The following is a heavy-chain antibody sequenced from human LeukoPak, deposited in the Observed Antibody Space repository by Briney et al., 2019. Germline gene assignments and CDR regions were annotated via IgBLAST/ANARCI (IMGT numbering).Heavy chain of an antibody. CDR3: ARVDKPFCGGDCHLDY. J-gene: IGHJ4*02. CDR2: INPNSGGT. CDR1: GYTFTVHH. D-gene: IGHD2-21*02. V-gene: IGHV1-2*02. Sequence: VSVKVSCKASGYTFTVHHLHWVRQAPGQGLEWMGWINPNSGGTNSAQKFQGRVTMTRDTSINTAYMELSRLRSDDTAMYYCARVDKPFCGGDCHLDYWGQGTLVTVFS.